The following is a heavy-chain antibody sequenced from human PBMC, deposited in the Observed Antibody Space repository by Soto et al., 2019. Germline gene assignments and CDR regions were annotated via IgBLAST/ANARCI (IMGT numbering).Heavy chain of an antibody. CDR1: GFTFSSYA. CDR3: ARSPSYSSSWSFDY. D-gene: IGHD6-13*01. V-gene: IGHV3-30-3*01. Sequence: QVQLVESGGGVVQPGRSLRLSCAASGFTFSSYAMHWVRQAPGKGLEVVAVISYDGSNKYYADSVKGRFTISRDNSKNTLYLQMHRLRAEDTAVYYCARSPSYSSSWSFDYWGQGTLVTVSS. J-gene: IGHJ4*02. CDR2: ISYDGSNK.